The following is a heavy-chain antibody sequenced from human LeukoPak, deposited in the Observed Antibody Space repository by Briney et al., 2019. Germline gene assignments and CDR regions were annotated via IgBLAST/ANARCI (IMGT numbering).Heavy chain of an antibody. J-gene: IGHJ4*02. V-gene: IGHV3-49*04. CDR3: ATLRGGTYYTFDY. CDR1: AFTFGDYA. CDR2: IRRNTYGGTT. Sequence: GGSLRLSCTASAFTFGDYALSWVRQAPGKGLEWVGFIRRNTYGGTTEYAASVKGRFTISRDDSKSIAYLQMNSLKTEDTSVYYCATLRGGTYYTFDYWGQGTLVTVSS. D-gene: IGHD1-26*01.